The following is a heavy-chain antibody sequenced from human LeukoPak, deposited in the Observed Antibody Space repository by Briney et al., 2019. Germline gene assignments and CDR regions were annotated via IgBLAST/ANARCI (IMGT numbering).Heavy chain of an antibody. J-gene: IGHJ5*02. D-gene: IGHD3-22*01. Sequence: PSDTLSLTCTVSVGSISSSSYYWGWIRHPPGKGLEWIGSIYHSGSNYNNPSLKSRVTISADTSKNQVSLKLSSVTAADTAVYYCARGLIVVEDWFGPWGQGSLVTVSS. CDR2: IYHSGSN. V-gene: IGHV4-39*01. CDR1: VGSISSSSYY. CDR3: ARGLIVVEDWFGP.